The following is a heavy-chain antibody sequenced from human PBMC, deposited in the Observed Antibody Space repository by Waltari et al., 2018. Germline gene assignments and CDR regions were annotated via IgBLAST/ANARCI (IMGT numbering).Heavy chain of an antibody. CDR3: AKSRGFEY. V-gene: IGHV3-7*01. J-gene: IGHJ4*02. CDR2: INYDGSQK. CDR1: GFRFSRYW. D-gene: IGHD2-2*01. Sequence: VRLVASGGGLVQPWGSLRLPSRAFGFRFSRYWMSWVRQTPGKGLEWVANINYDGSQKYYADSVKGRFTISRDNAKNSLYLQMNSLRVEDTAVYYCAKSRGFEYWGQGTLITVSS.